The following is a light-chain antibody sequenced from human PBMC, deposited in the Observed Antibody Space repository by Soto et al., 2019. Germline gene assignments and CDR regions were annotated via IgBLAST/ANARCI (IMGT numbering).Light chain of an antibody. CDR1: QSISSY. J-gene: IGKJ1*01. Sequence: GDRVTITCRASQSISSYLNWYQQKPGKAPKLLIYAASSLQSGVPSRFSGSGSGTDFTLTISSLQNEDLATYYCQKSYSTPRTFGQGTKVDIK. CDR2: AAS. CDR3: QKSYSTPRT. V-gene: IGKV1-39*01.